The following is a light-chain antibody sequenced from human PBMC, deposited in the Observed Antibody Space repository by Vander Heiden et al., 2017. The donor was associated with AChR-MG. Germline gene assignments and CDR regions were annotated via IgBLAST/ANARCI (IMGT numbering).Light chain of an antibody. CDR1: QSVSSNY. CDR2: GAS. V-gene: IGKV3-20*01. Sequence: EIVLTQSPGTLSLSPGERATLSCRASQSVSSNYLAWFQQKPGQAPRLLIYGASSRATGITDRFSGSGSGTDFTLTISRLEPEDFVVYYCQQYGSSPTFGQGTRLEIK. J-gene: IGKJ5*01. CDR3: QQYGSSPT.